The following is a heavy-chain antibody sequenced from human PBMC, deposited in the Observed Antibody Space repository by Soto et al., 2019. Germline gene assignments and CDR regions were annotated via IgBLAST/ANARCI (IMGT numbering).Heavy chain of an antibody. CDR1: GFTFSSYA. CDR3: AKGGSGRLGRLFDY. V-gene: IGHV3-23*01. D-gene: IGHD3-10*01. J-gene: IGHJ4*02. CDR2: ISGSGGST. Sequence: EVQLLESGGGLVQPGGSLRLSCAASGFTFSSYAMSWVRQAPGKGLEWVSAISGSGGSTYYADSVKGRFTISRENSKHTLYLQMNSLRAEDTDVYYCAKGGSGRLGRLFDYWGQGTLVTVSS.